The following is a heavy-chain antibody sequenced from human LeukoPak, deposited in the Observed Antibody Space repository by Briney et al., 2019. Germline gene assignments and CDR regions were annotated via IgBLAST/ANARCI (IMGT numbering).Heavy chain of an antibody. CDR3: ATLLLQSFAFDI. D-gene: IGHD3-22*01. J-gene: IGHJ3*02. CDR2: INPNRGGT. Sequence: GASVKVSCKASGYPFTDYYMHWVRQAPGQGLEWMGWINPNRGGTDYAQKFQGRVTMTRDTSISTAHMELSRLTSDDTAVYYCATLLLQSFAFDIWGQGTMVTVSS. V-gene: IGHV1-2*02. CDR1: GYPFTDYY.